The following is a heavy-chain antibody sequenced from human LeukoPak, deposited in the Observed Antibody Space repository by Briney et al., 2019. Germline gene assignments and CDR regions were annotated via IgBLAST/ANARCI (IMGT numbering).Heavy chain of an antibody. V-gene: IGHV4-39*01. Sequence: PSETLSLTCTVSGGSISSSSYYWGWIRQPPGKGLEWIGSIYYSGSTYYNPSLKSRVTISVDTSKNQFSLKLSSVTAADTAVYYCARRPMHYTGNFDYWGQGTLVTVSS. CDR3: ARRPMHYTGNFDY. CDR2: IYYSGST. J-gene: IGHJ4*02. D-gene: IGHD2-2*02. CDR1: GGSISSSSYY.